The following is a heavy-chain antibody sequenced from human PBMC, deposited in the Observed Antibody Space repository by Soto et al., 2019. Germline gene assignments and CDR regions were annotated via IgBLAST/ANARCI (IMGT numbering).Heavy chain of an antibody. Sequence: SETLSLTCAVSGGSISSSNWWSWVRQPPGKGLEWIGEIYHSGSTNYNPSLKSRVTISVDKSKNQFSLKLSSVTAADTAVYYCARGSKPFWSEYYFDYWGQGTLVTVSS. CDR1: GGSISSSNW. CDR3: ARGSKPFWSEYYFDY. J-gene: IGHJ4*02. CDR2: IYHSGST. V-gene: IGHV4-4*02. D-gene: IGHD3-3*01.